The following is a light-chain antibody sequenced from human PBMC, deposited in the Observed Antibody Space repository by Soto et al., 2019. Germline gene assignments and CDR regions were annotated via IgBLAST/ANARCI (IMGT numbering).Light chain of an antibody. CDR1: QSVSSN. V-gene: IGKV3-15*01. CDR2: GAS. CDR3: QQTYNTPQT. Sequence: DIVRRQSRSTLSVSPGGRAPPSCRASQSVSSNLAWYQQKPGQAPRLLIYGASTRATGIPARFSGSGSGTDFTLTISSLQTEDFATYYCQQTYNTPQTFGQGNKV. J-gene: IGKJ1*01.